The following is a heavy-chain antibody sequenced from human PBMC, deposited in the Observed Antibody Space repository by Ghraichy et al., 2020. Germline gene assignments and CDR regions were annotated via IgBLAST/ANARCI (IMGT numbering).Heavy chain of an antibody. D-gene: IGHD2-21*02. V-gene: IGHV3-23*01. J-gene: IGHJ4*02. CDR2: ISDSGFYT. CDR1: GFTFSSYA. CDR3: AKGVRCGGDCYSYFDY. Sequence: GGSLRLSCAASGFTFSSYALGWVRQAPGRGLEWVSAISDSGFYTRYTDSVKGRFTISRDNSKNTVFLQMNSLSADDTAVYHCAKGVRCGGDCYSYFDYWGQGTLVTVSS.